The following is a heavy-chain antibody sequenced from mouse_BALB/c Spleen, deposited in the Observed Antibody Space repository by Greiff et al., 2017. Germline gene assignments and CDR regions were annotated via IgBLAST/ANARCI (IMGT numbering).Heavy chain of an antibody. Sequence: EVQVVESGAELVRSGASVKLSCTASGFNIKDYYMHWVKQRPEQGLEWIGWIDPENGDTEYAPKFQGKATMTADTSSNTAYLQLSSLTSEDTAVYYCNAYYYGSHSDYWGQGTTLTVSS. CDR1: GFNIKDYY. D-gene: IGHD1-1*01. CDR2: IDPENGDT. CDR3: NAYYYGSHSDY. V-gene: IGHV14-4*02. J-gene: IGHJ2*01.